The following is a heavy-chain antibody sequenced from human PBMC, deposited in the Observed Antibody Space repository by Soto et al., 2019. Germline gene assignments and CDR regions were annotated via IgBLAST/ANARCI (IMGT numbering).Heavy chain of an antibody. Sequence: QVQLVESVGGVVQPGRSPRLSCAASGFTFSSYGMHWVRQAPGKGLEWVAVISYDGSNKYYADSVKGRFTISRDNSKNTLYLQMNSLRAEDTAVYYCAKEASELRYFDWLSYYYYYGMDVWGQGTTVTVSS. CDR1: GFTFSSYG. CDR2: ISYDGSNK. CDR3: AKEASELRYFDWLSYYYYYGMDV. V-gene: IGHV3-30*18. J-gene: IGHJ6*02. D-gene: IGHD3-9*01.